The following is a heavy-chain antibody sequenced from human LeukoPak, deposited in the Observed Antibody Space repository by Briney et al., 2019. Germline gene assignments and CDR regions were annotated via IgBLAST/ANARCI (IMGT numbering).Heavy chain of an antibody. Sequence: GGSLRLSCAASGFTFSAYWMHWVRQAPGKGLVWVSRINSDGFSIAYADSVKGRFTISRDNAKNSVSLQMDGLRAEDTAVYHCVRESDVWSGPGIGRPLDVWGKGTTVTVSS. CDR1: GFTFSAYW. V-gene: IGHV3-74*01. J-gene: IGHJ6*04. D-gene: IGHD3-3*01. CDR3: VRESDVWSGPGIGRPLDV. CDR2: INSDGFSI.